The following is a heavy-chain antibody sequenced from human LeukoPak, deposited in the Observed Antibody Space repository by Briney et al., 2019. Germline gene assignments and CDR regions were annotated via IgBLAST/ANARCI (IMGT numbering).Heavy chain of an antibody. CDR3: ATPDNSGYYYLY. D-gene: IGHD3-22*01. Sequence: SETLSLTCTVSGGSISSYYWSWIRQPPGKGLEWIGYIYYSGSTNYNPSLKSRVTISVDTSKNQFSLKLSSVTAADTAVHYCATPDNSGYYYLYWGQGTLVTVSS. CDR2: IYYSGST. J-gene: IGHJ4*02. V-gene: IGHV4-59*08. CDR1: GGSISSYY.